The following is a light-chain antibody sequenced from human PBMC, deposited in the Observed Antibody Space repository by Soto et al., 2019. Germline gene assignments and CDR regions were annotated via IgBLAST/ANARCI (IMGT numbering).Light chain of an antibody. V-gene: IGLV2-23*02. CDR3: CSYAGSSSLI. CDR2: EVT. J-gene: IGLJ2*01. CDR1: STDVGSYNL. Sequence: QSALTQPAPVSGSPGQSITISCTGTSTDVGSYNLVSWYQQHPGEAPKLMIYEVTKRPSGVSSRFSGSKSGNTASLTISGLQAEDEADYYCCSYAGSSSLIFGGGTKVTVL.